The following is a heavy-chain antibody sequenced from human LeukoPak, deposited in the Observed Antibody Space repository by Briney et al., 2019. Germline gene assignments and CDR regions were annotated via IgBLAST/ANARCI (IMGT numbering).Heavy chain of an antibody. CDR2: IYPGDSDT. J-gene: IGHJ4*02. Sequence: GESLKISCQGSGYSFTSYWIGWVRQMPGKGLEWMGIIYPGDSDTRYSPSFQGQVTISADKSISTAYLQWSSLKASDTAMYFCARKHDYSNAGVDSWGQGTLVTVSS. V-gene: IGHV5-51*01. CDR1: GYSFTSYW. CDR3: ARKHDYSNAGVDS. D-gene: IGHD4-11*01.